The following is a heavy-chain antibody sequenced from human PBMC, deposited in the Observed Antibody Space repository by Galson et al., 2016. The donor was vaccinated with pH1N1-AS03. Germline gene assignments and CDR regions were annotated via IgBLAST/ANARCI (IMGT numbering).Heavy chain of an antibody. CDR2: IYYSGGT. J-gene: IGHJ6*02. Sequence: SLTCTVSGGSISSYYWTWIRQPPGKGLEWIGHIYYSGGTNYNPSLKSRVTISVDTSKNQFSLKLSSVTAADTAVYYCARFRSSWTFYYGLDVWGQGTTVTVSS. CDR3: ARFRSSWTFYYGLDV. V-gene: IGHV4-59*01. D-gene: IGHD6-13*01. CDR1: GGSISSYY.